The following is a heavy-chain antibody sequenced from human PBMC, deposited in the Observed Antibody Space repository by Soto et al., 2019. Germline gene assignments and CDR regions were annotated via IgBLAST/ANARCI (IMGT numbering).Heavy chain of an antibody. D-gene: IGHD6-19*01. V-gene: IGHV3-30-3*01. CDR1: GFTFSSYA. CDR2: ISYDGSNK. CDR3: ARDRGSGWFFDY. J-gene: IGHJ4*02. Sequence: PGGSLRLSCAACGFTFSSYAMHWVRQAPGKGLEWVAVISYDGSNKYYADSVKGRFTISRDNSKNTLYLQMNSLRAEDTAVYYCARDRGSGWFFDYWGQGTLVTVSS.